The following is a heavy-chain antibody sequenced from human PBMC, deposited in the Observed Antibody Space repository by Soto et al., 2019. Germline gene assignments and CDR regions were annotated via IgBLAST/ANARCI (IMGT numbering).Heavy chain of an antibody. J-gene: IGHJ4*02. CDR2: IYFTGTS. CDR1: GGSISGYY. D-gene: IGHD6-19*01. CDR3: VRREAVAGSQFDF. V-gene: IGHV4-59*04. Sequence: SETLSLTCTVSGGSISGYYWSWIRQPPGKGLEWIGHIYFTGTSSYSPSLKSRVTMFVDTSKNNFSLRLTSVTAADTAVYYCVRREAVAGSQFDFWGQGTLVTVSS.